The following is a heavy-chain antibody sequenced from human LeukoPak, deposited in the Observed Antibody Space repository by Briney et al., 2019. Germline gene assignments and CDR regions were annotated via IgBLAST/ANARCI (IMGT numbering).Heavy chain of an antibody. D-gene: IGHD3-10*01. CDR3: ARGLGGDQGYFDL. V-gene: IGHV3-9*01. Sequence: GRSLRLSCAASGFIFDDSAMHWVRQAPGKGLEWVSGISWNSGSLAYADSVKGRFTISRDNAKNSLYLQMNSLRTEDTALYYCARGLGGDQGYFDLWGRGTLATVSS. CDR2: ISWNSGSL. J-gene: IGHJ2*01. CDR1: GFIFDDSA.